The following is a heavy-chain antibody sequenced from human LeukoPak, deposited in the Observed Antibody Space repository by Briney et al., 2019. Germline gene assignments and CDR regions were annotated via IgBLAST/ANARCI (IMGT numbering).Heavy chain of an antibody. CDR2: TNHSGST. CDR3: ARGHPQYCSGGSRYDY. V-gene: IGHV4-34*01. CDR1: GGSFSGYY. D-gene: IGHD2-15*01. Sequence: SSETLSLTCGVYGGSFSGYYWSWIRQPPRKGLEWIGETNHSGSTNYNPSLKSRVTISVDTSKNQFSLKPSSVTAADTAVYYCARGHPQYCSGGSRYDYWGQGTLVTVSS. J-gene: IGHJ4*02.